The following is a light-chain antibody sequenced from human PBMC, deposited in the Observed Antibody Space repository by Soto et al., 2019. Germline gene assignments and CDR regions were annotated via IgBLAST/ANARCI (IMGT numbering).Light chain of an antibody. J-gene: IGLJ2*01. CDR2: DVS. Sequence: QSALTQPRSVSGSPGQSVTISCTGTSSDVGTYNYVSWYQQHPGKAPKLMIYDVSQRPSGVPDRSSGSKSGNTASLTISGLQAEDESDYYCCSYAGSYTPVLGGGTKLTVL. V-gene: IGLV2-11*01. CDR1: SSDVGTYNY. CDR3: CSYAGSYTPV.